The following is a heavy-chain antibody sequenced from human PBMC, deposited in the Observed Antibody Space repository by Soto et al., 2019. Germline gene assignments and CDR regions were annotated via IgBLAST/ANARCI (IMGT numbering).Heavy chain of an antibody. J-gene: IGHJ2*01. Sequence: ASVKVGWKAAVYTLTIDAGHWGLHAHGHRLEWMGWINAGNGNTRFSRNLQGRVTITRDTSARTVYMELSSLRSEDTAVYYCAILFISIIRLASCRYDL. V-gene: IGHV1-3*01. CDR1: VYTLTIDA. CDR2: INAGNGNT. CDR3: AILFISIIRLASCRYDL. D-gene: IGHD3-3*02.